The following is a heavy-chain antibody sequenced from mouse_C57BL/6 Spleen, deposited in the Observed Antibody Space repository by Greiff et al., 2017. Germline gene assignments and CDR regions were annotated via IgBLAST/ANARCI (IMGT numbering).Heavy chain of an antibody. J-gene: IGHJ2*01. CDR3: ARSTMVTTRYFDY. CDR1: GYTFTSYG. CDR2: IYPRSGNT. Sequence: VQGVESGAELARPGASVKLSCKASGYTFTSYGIRWVKQRTGQGLEWIGEIYPRSGNTYYNEKFKGKATLTADKSSSTAYMELRSLTSEDSAVYFCARSTMVTTRYFDYWGQGTTLTVSS. V-gene: IGHV1-81*01. D-gene: IGHD2-2*01.